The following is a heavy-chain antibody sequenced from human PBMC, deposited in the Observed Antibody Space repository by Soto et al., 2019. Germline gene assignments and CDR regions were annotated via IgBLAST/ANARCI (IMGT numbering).Heavy chain of an antibody. CDR2: ISANGQGI. J-gene: IGHJ4*02. V-gene: IGHV3-23*01. Sequence: PGGSLRLSCTASGFTFTHYAFSWVRQAPGKGLEWVSAISANGQGIYYADSVRGRFTISRDNSKNTVFLHMDSLRAEDTAVYYCAKDRDYPRDQFHYWGQGTLVTVSS. CDR1: GFTFTHYA. D-gene: IGHD2-2*01. CDR3: AKDRDYPRDQFHY.